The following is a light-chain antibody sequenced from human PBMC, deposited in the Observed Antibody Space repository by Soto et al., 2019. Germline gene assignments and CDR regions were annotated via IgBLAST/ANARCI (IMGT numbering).Light chain of an antibody. J-gene: IGLJ2*01. Sequence: QTVVTQPPSASGTPGQRVTISCSGSSSNLGSNSVNWYQQVPGTAPKLLISSDNQRPSGVPDRFSGSQSGTSASLAITGLQAEDEADYYCQSYDISLSAVVFGGGTKLTVL. CDR1: SSNLGSNS. CDR3: QSYDISLSAVV. CDR2: SDN. V-gene: IGLV1-44*01.